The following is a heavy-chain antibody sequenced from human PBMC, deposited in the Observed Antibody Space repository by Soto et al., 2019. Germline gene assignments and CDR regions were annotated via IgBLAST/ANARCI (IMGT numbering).Heavy chain of an antibody. J-gene: IGHJ3*02. CDR2: IYHSGST. D-gene: IGHD3-22*01. V-gene: IGHV4-4*02. CDR1: GGSISSSNW. CDR3: ARTLYYYDSSGYWDAFDI. Sequence: QVQLQESGPGLVKPSGTLSLTCAVSGGSISSSNWWSWVRQPPGKGLEWIGEIYHSGSTNYNPSLKSRVTISVDKSKNQFSLKLSSVTAADTAVYYCARTLYYYDSSGYWDAFDIWGQGTMVTVSS.